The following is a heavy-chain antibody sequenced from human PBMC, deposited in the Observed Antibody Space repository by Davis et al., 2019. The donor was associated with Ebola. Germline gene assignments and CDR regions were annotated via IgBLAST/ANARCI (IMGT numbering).Heavy chain of an antibody. V-gene: IGHV4-39*07. CDR2: MYYSGRT. CDR3: ARNSSGFGHYDH. CDR1: GGSISEGIHY. J-gene: IGHJ5*02. Sequence: PSETLSPTFTPPGGSISEGIHYWSWIRQPPGKGLEWIGSMYYSGRTYYTPSLKSRLTLSVDTSRNHFSLDLTSVTSADTAIYYCARNSSGFGHYDHWGQGILITVSS. D-gene: IGHD3-22*01.